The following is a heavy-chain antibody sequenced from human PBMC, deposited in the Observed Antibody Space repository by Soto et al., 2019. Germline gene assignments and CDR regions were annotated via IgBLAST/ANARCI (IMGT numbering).Heavy chain of an antibody. J-gene: IGHJ4*01. CDR1: GGSMRNVY. CDR2: IFHSGNA. Sequence: LTCTVSGGSMRNVYWSWIRQPPVKRLEWIGFIFHSGNAKYNPSLKSRVTISIDTSRSQFSLSLDSVNAADTAVYFCARANAPTLPFDYWGLGSLVTVSS. V-gene: IGHV4-59*01. D-gene: IGHD2-15*01. CDR3: ARANAPTLPFDY.